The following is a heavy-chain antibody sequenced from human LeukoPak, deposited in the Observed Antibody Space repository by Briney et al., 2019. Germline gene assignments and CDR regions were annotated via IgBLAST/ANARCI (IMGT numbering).Heavy chain of an antibody. CDR3: ATGLGVLDPEANS. J-gene: IGHJ4*02. CDR2: INPSGGST. Sequence: GASVKISCKASGYTFANYYIHLVRQAPGQGLEWMGLINPSGGSTNYAQKFQGRVTMTRDTSISTAYMELTRLRSDDTAVYYCATGLGVLDPEANSWGQGTLVTVSS. CDR1: GYTFANYY. D-gene: IGHD3/OR15-3a*01. V-gene: IGHV1-46*01.